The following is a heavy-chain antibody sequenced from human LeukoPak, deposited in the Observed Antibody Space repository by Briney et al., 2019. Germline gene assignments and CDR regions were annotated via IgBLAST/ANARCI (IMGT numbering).Heavy chain of an antibody. J-gene: IGHJ4*02. V-gene: IGHV3-15*01. CDR1: GFTFSNAW. D-gene: IGHD3-10*01. CDR3: TTLKTLWFGEFDY. Sequence: PGGSLRLSCAASGFTFSNAWMTWVRQAPGKGLEWVGRIKSKTDGGITDYAAPVKGRFIISRDDSKNTLYLQMNSLKTKDTAVYYCTTLKTLWFGEFDYWGQGTLVTVSS. CDR2: IKSKTDGGIT.